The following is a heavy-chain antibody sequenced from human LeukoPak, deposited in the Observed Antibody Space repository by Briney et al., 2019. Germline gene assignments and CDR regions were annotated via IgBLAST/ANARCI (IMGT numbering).Heavy chain of an antibody. V-gene: IGHV1-18*01. J-gene: IGHJ6*03. D-gene: IGHD3-22*01. CDR1: GYTFTSYG. CDR2: ISAYNGNT. CDR3: ARVGYDSSGYYPFGSYYYYYMDV. Sequence: ASVKVSCKASGYTFTSYGISWVRQAPGQGLEWMGWISAYNGNTNYAQKLQGRVTMTTDTSTSTAYMELRSLRSDDTAVYYCARVGYDSSGYYPFGSYYYYYMDVWGTGTTVTISS.